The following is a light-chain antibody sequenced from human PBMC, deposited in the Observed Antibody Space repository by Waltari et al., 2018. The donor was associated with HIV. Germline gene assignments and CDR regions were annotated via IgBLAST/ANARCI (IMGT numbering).Light chain of an antibody. V-gene: IGLV2-11*01. J-gene: IGLJ1*01. CDR1: SSDVGAYNC. CDR3: CSHAGNYTYV. Sequence: QSALTQPRSVSGSPGHSVTISCTGTSSDVGAYNCVSWYQHHPGEAPKLIIYDVSKRPSGVPDRFSGSKSGNTASLTISGLQAEDEADYYCCSHAGNYTYVFGTGTEVTVL. CDR2: DVS.